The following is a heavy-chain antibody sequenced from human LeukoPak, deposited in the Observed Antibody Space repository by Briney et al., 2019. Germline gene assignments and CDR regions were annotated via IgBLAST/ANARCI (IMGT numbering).Heavy chain of an antibody. D-gene: IGHD2-8*01. CDR2: IFSHGET. Sequence: GGSLRLSCAASGFTVGNNYMNWVRQAPGKGLEWVSLIFSHGETSYADSVKGRFTISRDNSKNTLYLQMNGLRVEDTAVYYCARDPPAVSINTYAWGQGTLATVSS. J-gene: IGHJ4*02. V-gene: IGHV3-66*01. CDR3: ARDPPAVSINTYA. CDR1: GFTVGNNY.